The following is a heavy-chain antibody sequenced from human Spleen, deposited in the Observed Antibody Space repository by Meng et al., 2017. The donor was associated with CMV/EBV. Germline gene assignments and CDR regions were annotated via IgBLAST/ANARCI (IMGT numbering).Heavy chain of an antibody. CDR3: AKATYCSSTSCYTFDY. J-gene: IGHJ4*02. Sequence: GESLKISCAASAFTFSSYAMHWVRQAPGKGLEWVAVISYDGSNTYYADSVKGRFIISRDNSKNTLYLQMNSLRAEDTAVYYCAKATYCSSTSCYTFDYWGQGTLVTVSS. CDR1: AFTFSSYA. D-gene: IGHD2-2*02. CDR2: ISYDGSNT. V-gene: IGHV3-30*04.